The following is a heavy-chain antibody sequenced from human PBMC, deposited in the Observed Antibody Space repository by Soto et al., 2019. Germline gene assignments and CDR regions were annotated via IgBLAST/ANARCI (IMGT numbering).Heavy chain of an antibody. J-gene: IGHJ4*02. D-gene: IGHD3-22*01. CDR2: IYREDDK. CDR1: GFSLSTVSMC. V-gene: IGHV2-70*01. CDR3: ARLRVGTSGYHFDF. Sequence: GPTLVNPTQTLTLTCTFSGFSLSTVSMCVGWIRQTPVKALEWVALIYREDDKYYSTSLTPTPPTPKDTSKNQVVPTMTNMHPADTATYYCARLRVGTSGYHFDFWGQGTLVTVSS.